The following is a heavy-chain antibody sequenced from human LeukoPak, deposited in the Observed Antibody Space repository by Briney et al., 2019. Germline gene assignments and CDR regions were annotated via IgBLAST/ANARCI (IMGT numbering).Heavy chain of an antibody. J-gene: IGHJ3*02. V-gene: IGHV3-74*01. Sequence: PGGSLRLXCAASGFTFSSYWMHWVRQAPGKELVWVSRINSDGSSTSYADSVKGRFTISRDNAKNTLYPQMNSLRAEDTAVYYCARANYYGSGRAAFDIWGQGTMVTVSS. D-gene: IGHD3-10*01. CDR2: INSDGSST. CDR1: GFTFSSYW. CDR3: ARANYYGSGRAAFDI.